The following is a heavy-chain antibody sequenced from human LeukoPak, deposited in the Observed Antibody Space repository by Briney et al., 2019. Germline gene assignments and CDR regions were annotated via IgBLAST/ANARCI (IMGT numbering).Heavy chain of an antibody. Sequence: GASVKVSCKASGYTFTGYYMHWVRQAPGQGLEWMGWINPNSGGTNYAQKFQGRVAMTRDTSISTAYMELNRLKFDDTAVYYCARGTMNLDSWGQGTLVTVSS. CDR1: GYTFTGYY. CDR3: ARGTMNLDS. D-gene: IGHD3-22*01. CDR2: INPNSGGT. V-gene: IGHV1-2*02. J-gene: IGHJ4*02.